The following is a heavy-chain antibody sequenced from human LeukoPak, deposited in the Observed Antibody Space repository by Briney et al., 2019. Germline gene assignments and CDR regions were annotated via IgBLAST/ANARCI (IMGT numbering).Heavy chain of an antibody. CDR1: GFSFTNYW. D-gene: IGHD2-15*01. Sequence: QPGGSLRLSCAASGFSFTNYWMSWVRRAPGKGLEWVANVKEDGTTKQYVDSVKGRFTISRDNAKSSLYLQMDSLRAEDTAVYYCVSQEVVPHWGQGTLVSVSS. CDR2: VKEDGTTK. CDR3: VSQEVVPH. V-gene: IGHV3-7*01. J-gene: IGHJ4*02.